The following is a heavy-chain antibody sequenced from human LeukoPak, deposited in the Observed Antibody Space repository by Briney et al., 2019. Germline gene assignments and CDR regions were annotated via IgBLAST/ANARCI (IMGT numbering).Heavy chain of an antibody. CDR2: INYGGNT. CDR3: ARLWSTSCKGGSCPHQPNY. V-gene: IGHV4-39*01. Sequence: SETLSLTCTVSGGSISSSAYHWGWIRQPPGKGLELIGTINYGGNTYYNLSLKSRVIIFLDTSKNQFSLKLSSVTAADTAVYYCARLWSTSCKGGSCPHQPNYWGQGTRVTVPS. D-gene: IGHD2-15*01. CDR1: GGSISSSAYH. J-gene: IGHJ4*02.